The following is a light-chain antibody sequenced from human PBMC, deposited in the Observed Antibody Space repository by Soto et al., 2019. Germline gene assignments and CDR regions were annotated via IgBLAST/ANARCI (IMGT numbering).Light chain of an antibody. CDR1: QGISNY. J-gene: IGKJ4*01. CDR3: LQHNSYPLT. CDR2: AAS. Sequence: DIQMTPSPSAMSASVGDRVTITCRASQGISNYLAWFQQKTGKVPKRLIYAASSLQSGVPSRFSGSRSGTEFTLTISSLQPEDFATYYCLQHNSYPLTFGGGTKVEIQ. V-gene: IGKV1-17*03.